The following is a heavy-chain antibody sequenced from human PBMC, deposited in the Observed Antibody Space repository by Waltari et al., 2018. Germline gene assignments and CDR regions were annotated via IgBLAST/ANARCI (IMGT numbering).Heavy chain of an antibody. V-gene: IGHV4-4*07. CDR1: GGSISSYY. CDR2: NYPDGST. Sequence: QVQLQESGPGLVKPSETLSLTCTVPGGSISSYYWSWIRQPAGKGREWIGRNYPDGSTNSNRSLKSRVTMSVDTSKNQFSLKLSSVTAADTAVYYCASEGATNREPDAFDIWGQGTMVTVSS. CDR3: ASEGATNREPDAFDI. J-gene: IGHJ3*02.